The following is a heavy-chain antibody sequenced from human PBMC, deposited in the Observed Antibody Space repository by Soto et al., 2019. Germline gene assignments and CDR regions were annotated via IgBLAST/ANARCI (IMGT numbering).Heavy chain of an antibody. Sequence: SETLSLTCTVSSGSLSSGGYYWNWFRQHPVKGLEWIGYIYFTGITYSTPSLKSRVTLSVDTSKSQFSLELRSVTAADTAIYYCARAPPCHTVNWFDLWGPGLLVT. D-gene: IGHD4-17*01. CDR2: IYFTGIT. CDR1: SGSLSSGGYY. CDR3: ARAPPCHTVNWFDL. V-gene: IGHV4-31*03. J-gene: IGHJ5*02.